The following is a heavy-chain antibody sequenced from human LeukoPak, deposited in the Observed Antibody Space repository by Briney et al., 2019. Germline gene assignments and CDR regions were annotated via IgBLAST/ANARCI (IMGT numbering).Heavy chain of an antibody. Sequence: PSETLSLTCTVSGGSIGSYYWSWIRQPPGKGLEWIGYIYYSGSANYNPSLKSRVTISVDTSNNQFSLELSSVTAADTAVYYCARRAAGYHFDYWGQGSLVIVSS. D-gene: IGHD5-12*01. V-gene: IGHV4-59*08. J-gene: IGHJ4*02. CDR1: GGSIGSYY. CDR2: IYYSGSA. CDR3: ARRAAGYHFDY.